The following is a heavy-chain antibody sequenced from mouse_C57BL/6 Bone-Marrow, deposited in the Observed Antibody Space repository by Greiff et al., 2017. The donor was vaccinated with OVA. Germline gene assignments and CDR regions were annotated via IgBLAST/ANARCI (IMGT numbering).Heavy chain of an antibody. CDR2: IDPETGGT. J-gene: IGHJ3*01. CDR3: ANYYGSSWAY. V-gene: IGHV1-15*01. Sequence: VQLQQSGAELVRPGASVTLSCKASGYTFTDYEMHWVKQTPVHGLEWIGAIDPETGGTAYNQKFKGKAILTADKSSSTAYMELRSLTSEDSAVYYCANYYGSSWAYWGQGTLVTVSA. D-gene: IGHD1-1*01. CDR1: GYTFTDYE.